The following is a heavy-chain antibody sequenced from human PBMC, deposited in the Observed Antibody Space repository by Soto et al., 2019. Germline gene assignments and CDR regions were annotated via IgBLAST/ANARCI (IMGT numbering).Heavy chain of an antibody. CDR1: GGSFSGYY. J-gene: IGHJ4*02. D-gene: IGHD6-19*01. Sequence: SETLSLTCAVYGGSFSGYYWSWIRQPPGKGLEWIGEINHSGSTNYNPSLKSRVTISVDTSKNQFSLKLSSVTAADTAVYYCARRIAVAGIDNPYYFDYWGQGTLVTVSS. CDR3: ARRIAVAGIDNPYYFDY. V-gene: IGHV4-34*01. CDR2: INHSGST.